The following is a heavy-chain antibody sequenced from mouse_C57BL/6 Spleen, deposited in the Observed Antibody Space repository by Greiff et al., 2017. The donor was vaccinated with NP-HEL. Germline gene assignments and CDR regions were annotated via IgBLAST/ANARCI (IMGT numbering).Heavy chain of an antibody. J-gene: IGHJ2*01. D-gene: IGHD1-1*01. Sequence: EVKLLQSGPELVKPGASVKISCKASGYSFTGYYMNWVKQSPEKSLEWIGEINPSTGGTTYNQKFKAKATLTVDKSSSTAYMQLKSLTSEDSAVYCCARSYYGRSFDYWGQGTTLTVSS. CDR3: ARSYYGRSFDY. CDR2: INPSTGGT. CDR1: GYSFTGYY. V-gene: IGHV1-42*01.